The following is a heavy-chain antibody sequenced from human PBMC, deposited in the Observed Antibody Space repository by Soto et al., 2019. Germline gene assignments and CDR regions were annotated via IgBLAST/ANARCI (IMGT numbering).Heavy chain of an antibody. CDR2: IYYSGST. V-gene: IGHV4-59*08. CDR3: ARLSTSVPGNRLPPEFDS. D-gene: IGHD2-2*01. J-gene: IGHJ4*02. Sequence: PSETLSLTCTVSGGSISSYYWSWIRQPPGKGLEWLGYIYYSGSTKYNPSLTSRVTVSVDTSKNQFSLKVTSVTAADTAVYYCARLSTSVPGNRLPPEFDSWGQGTLVTVSS. CDR1: GGSISSYY.